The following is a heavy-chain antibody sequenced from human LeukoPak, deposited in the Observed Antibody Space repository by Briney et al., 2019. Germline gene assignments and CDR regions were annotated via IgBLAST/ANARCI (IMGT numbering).Heavy chain of an antibody. Sequence: GGFLRLSCTVSGFTISSNSMSWVRQAPGKGLEWVSFIYSSVTHYSDSVKGRFTISRDNSKNTLFLQMNSLRAEDTAVYYCARRAGAYSHPYDYWGQGTLVTVSS. CDR2: IYSSVT. D-gene: IGHD4/OR15-4a*01. J-gene: IGHJ4*02. CDR3: ARRAGAYSHPYDY. V-gene: IGHV3-53*01. CDR1: GFTISSNS.